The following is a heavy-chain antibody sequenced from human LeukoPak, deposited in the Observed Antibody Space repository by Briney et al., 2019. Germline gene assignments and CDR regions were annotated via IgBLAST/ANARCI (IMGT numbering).Heavy chain of an antibody. D-gene: IGHD3-9*01. J-gene: IGHJ4*02. CDR2: IYYSGST. CDR3: ARLGTDWSFYY. CDR1: GGSISTYY. V-gene: IGHV4-59*08. Sequence: SSETLSLTCTVSGGSISTYYWSWIRQPPEKGLEWIGYIYYSGSTNYNPSLKSRVTMSIDTSKNQFSLKLTSVTAADTAVYYCARLGTDWSFYYWGRGALVTVSS.